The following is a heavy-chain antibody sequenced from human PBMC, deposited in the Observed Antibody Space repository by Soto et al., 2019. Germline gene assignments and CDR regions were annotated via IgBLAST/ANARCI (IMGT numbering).Heavy chain of an antibody. V-gene: IGHV1-69*13. D-gene: IGHD2-21*01. J-gene: IGHJ6*02. Sequence: SVKVSCKAAAGTFSSYSITWVRQAPGQGLEWMGGIIPMFGTANYAQKFQGRVTITADQSTRTAYMELSSLTSEDTAVYYCARGVVEVRAVGYYYYAMDAWGQGTTVTVSS. CDR2: IIPMFGTA. CDR1: AGTFSSYS. CDR3: ARGVVEVRAVGYYYYAMDA.